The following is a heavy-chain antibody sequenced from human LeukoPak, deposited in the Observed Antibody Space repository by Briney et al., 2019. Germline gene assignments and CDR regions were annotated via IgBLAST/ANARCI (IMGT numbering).Heavy chain of an antibody. CDR3: ASTRSTSDWYTRGFEY. Sequence: GGSLRLSCAASGFTFSSYYMNWVRQAPGKGLEWVSSISRTTNYTYYTDSVKGRFTISRDNARNSLYLQMNSLRAEDTAVYYCASTRSTSDWYTRGFEYWGQGTLVTVSS. D-gene: IGHD6-19*01. J-gene: IGHJ4*02. V-gene: IGHV3-21*04. CDR1: GFTFSSYY. CDR2: ISRTTNYT.